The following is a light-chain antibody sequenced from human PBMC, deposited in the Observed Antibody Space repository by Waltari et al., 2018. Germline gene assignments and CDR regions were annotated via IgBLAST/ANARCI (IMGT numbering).Light chain of an antibody. CDR1: NIGGRT. J-gene: IGLJ2*01. CDR3: QVWDDSSDHVV. Sequence: SYVLTQPPSVSVAPGKTAMITCGADNIGGRTVHWYQQRPGQAPVLVVVDDSDRPSGIPERFSGSNSGDTATLTISRVEAGDEADYSCQVWDDSSDHVVFGGGTKLTVL. CDR2: DDS. V-gene: IGLV3-21*03.